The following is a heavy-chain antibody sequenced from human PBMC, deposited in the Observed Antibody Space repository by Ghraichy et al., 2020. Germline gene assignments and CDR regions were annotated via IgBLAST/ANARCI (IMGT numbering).Heavy chain of an antibody. D-gene: IGHD4-17*01. CDR3: ARDVNGDYDYYYGMDV. V-gene: IGHV3-33*01. CDR1: GFTFSSYG. Sequence: GALRLSCAASGFTFSSYGMHWVRQAPGKGLEWVAVIWYDGSNKYYADSVKGRFTISRDNSKNTLYLQMNSLRAEDTAVYYCARDVNGDYDYYYGMDVWGQGTTVTVSS. CDR2: IWYDGSNK. J-gene: IGHJ6*02.